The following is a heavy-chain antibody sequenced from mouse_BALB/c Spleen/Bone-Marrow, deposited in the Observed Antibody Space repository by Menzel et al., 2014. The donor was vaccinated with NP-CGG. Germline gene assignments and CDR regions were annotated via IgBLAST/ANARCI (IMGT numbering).Heavy chain of an antibody. Sequence: EVKLMESGGGLVQPGGSRKLSCAASGFTFSSFGMHWVRQAPEKGLEWVAYISNGSSTIYYADTEKGRFTISRDNPKNTLFLQVTSLRSEDTAMYYCARKGAMITHYYAMDYWGQGTSVTVSS. V-gene: IGHV5-17*02. CDR2: ISNGSSTI. CDR3: ARKGAMITHYYAMDY. CDR1: GFTFSSFG. D-gene: IGHD2-4*01. J-gene: IGHJ4*01.